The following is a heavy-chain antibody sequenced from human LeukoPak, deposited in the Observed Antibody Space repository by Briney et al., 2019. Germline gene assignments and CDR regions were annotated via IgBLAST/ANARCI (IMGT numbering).Heavy chain of an antibody. CDR2: ISGDGSST. CDR1: RFTFHDYA. J-gene: IGHJ4*02. CDR3: ARGGGWLVDY. Sequence: GGSLRLSCAASRFTFHDYAMHWVRQVPGKGLEWVSHISGDGSSTYYADSVKGRFTISRDTSKNSLYLQMNSLTTEDTALYYCARGGGWLVDYWGQGTLVTVSS. V-gene: IGHV3-43*02. D-gene: IGHD6-19*01.